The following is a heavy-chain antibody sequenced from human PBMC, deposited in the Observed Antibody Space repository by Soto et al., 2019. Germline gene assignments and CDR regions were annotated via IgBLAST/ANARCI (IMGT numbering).Heavy chain of an antibody. CDR2: IWYDGSNK. V-gene: IGHV3-33*01. J-gene: IGHJ4*02. Sequence: QVQLVESGGGVVQPGRSLRLSCAASGFTFSSYGMHWVRQAPGKGLEWVAVIWYDGSNKYYADSVKGRFTISRDNSKNTLYLQMNSLRAEDTAVYYCARDNEDSSGYYFDYWGQGTLVTVSS. CDR3: ARDNEDSSGYYFDY. D-gene: IGHD3-22*01. CDR1: GFTFSSYG.